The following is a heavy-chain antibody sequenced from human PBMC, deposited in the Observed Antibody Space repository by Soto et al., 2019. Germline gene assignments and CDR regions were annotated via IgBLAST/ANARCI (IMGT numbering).Heavy chain of an antibody. Sequence: QVQLVESGGGVVQPGRSLRLSCAASGFTFNNYGMHWVRQAPGKGLEWVAVISNDGSDKYYADSVKGRLTISRDNSKATLYVQMNSLRAEDTAVYYCAKDQGIAASHGIDWGQGTMVTVSS. CDR3: AKDQGIAASHGID. J-gene: IGHJ3*01. CDR1: GFTFNNYG. CDR2: ISNDGSDK. V-gene: IGHV3-30*18. D-gene: IGHD6-13*01.